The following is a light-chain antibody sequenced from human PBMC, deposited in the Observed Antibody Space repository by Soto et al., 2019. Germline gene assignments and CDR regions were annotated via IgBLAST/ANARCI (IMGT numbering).Light chain of an antibody. CDR2: GAS. Sequence: EIVLTQSPGTLSLSPGERATLSCRASQSVSSSYLAWNQQKPGQAPRLLIYGASSRATGIPDRFSGSGSGTDFTLTISSLQPDDFATYYCQQYNSYSFGQGTKVDIK. J-gene: IGKJ1*01. V-gene: IGKV3-20*01. CDR3: QQYNSYS. CDR1: QSVSSSY.